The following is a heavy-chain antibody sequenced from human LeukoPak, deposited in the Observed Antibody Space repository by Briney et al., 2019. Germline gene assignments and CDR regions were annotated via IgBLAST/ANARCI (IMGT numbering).Heavy chain of an antibody. Sequence: PGGSLRLSCAASGFTFSSYSMNWVRQAPGKGLEWVSYISSSSSTIYYADSVKGRFTISRDNSKNTLYLQMNSLRAEDTAVYYCAKDVNWNEGGYWGQGTLVTVSS. D-gene: IGHD1-1*01. CDR1: GFTFSSYS. V-gene: IGHV3-48*01. CDR3: AKDVNWNEGGY. CDR2: ISSSSSTI. J-gene: IGHJ4*02.